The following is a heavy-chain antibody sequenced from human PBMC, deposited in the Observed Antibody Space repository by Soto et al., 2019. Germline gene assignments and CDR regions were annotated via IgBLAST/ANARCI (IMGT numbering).Heavy chain of an antibody. J-gene: IGHJ6*01. V-gene: IGHV1-69*01. CDR1: GGTFNRYA. D-gene: IGHD3-3*01. CDR3: AGSVITLFGVVSIPPHYYSEMDV. Sequence: QVQLVQSGAEVKKPGSSVKVSCKASGGTFNRYAISWVRQAPGQGLEWMGGIIPIFGLGNEAQRFQGRVTITADESTGTAYMELSSLRSEDTGVYYFAGSVITLFGVVSIPPHYYSEMDVWGQGNTVNVS. CDR2: IIPIFGLG.